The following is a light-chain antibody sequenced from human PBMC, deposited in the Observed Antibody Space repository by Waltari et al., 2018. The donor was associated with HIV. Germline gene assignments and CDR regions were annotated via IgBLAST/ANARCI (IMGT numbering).Light chain of an antibody. CDR1: QSVSRNY. CDR3: QQYGGSALFT. CDR2: GAS. V-gene: IGKV3-20*01. J-gene: IGKJ3*01. Sequence: VLTQSPGTVSLSPGERANLSCRASQSVSRNYVAWYQHKPGQAPRLLIYGASNRAAGIPDRFSGSGSGTDFTLTISRLEPEDFAVYYCQQYGGSALFTFGPGTKVEIK.